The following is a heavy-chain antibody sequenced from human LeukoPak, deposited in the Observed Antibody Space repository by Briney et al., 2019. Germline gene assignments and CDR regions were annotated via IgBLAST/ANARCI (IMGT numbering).Heavy chain of an antibody. V-gene: IGHV3-48*03. CDR3: ARLLVGAPWD. Sequence: PGGSLRLSCAASGFTFSSYEMNWARQAPGKGLEWVSYISSSGSTIYYADSVKGRLTISRDNAKNSLYLQMNSLRAEDTAVYYCARLLVGAPWDWGQGTLVTVSS. CDR2: ISSSGSTI. D-gene: IGHD1-26*01. CDR1: GFTFSSYE. J-gene: IGHJ4*02.